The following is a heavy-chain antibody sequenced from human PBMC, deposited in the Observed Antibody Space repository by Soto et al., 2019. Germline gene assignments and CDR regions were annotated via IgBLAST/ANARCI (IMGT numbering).Heavy chain of an antibody. J-gene: IGHJ4*02. D-gene: IGHD6-19*01. CDR2: ISSSSSYI. CDR3: ARDGLSSGRDY. CDR1: GFTFSSHS. Sequence: EVQLVESGGGLVKPGGSLRLSCAASGFTFSSHSMNWVRQAPGKGLEWVSSISSSSSYIYYADSVKGRFTISRDNAKNSLYLQMNSLRAEDTAVYYCARDGLSSGRDYWGQGTLVTVSS. V-gene: IGHV3-21*01.